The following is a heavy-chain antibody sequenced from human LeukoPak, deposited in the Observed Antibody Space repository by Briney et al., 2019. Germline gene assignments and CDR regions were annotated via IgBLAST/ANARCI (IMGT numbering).Heavy chain of an antibody. CDR1: GGSISSYY. V-gene: IGHV4-59*08. J-gene: IGHJ4*02. CDR2: ISDIGSI. Sequence: SETLSLTCTVSGGSISSYYWSWIRQPPGKGLEWIAYISDIGSINYNPSLKSRVTISLDTSKNQFSLKLSSVTAADTAVHYCARSDGYNLYYFDYWGQGILVTVSS. CDR3: ARSDGYNLYYFDY. D-gene: IGHD5-24*01.